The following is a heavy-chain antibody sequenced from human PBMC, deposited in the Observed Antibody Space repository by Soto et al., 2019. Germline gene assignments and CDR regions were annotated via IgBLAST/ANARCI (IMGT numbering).Heavy chain of an antibody. CDR2: NKHSGST. V-gene: IGHV4-34*01. CDR1: GGSFSGYY. Sequence: ETLSLTCGVYGGSFSGYYWSWIRQPTGMGQEWVAENKHSGSTNYSPPLKSRVTISVDTSKNPFSLKLSSVTAADTAVYYCARALSTRWLRFPTLGFYGMDVWGQRTTVTVS. D-gene: IGHD5-12*01. J-gene: IGHJ6*02. CDR3: ARALSTRWLRFPTLGFYGMDV.